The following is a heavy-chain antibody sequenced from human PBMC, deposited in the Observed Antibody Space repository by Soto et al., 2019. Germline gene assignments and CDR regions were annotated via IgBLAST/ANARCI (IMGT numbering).Heavy chain of an antibody. CDR1: GASISSYY. D-gene: IGHD6-13*01. Sequence: NPSETLSLTCTVSGASISSYYWSWIRQPPGEGLEWIGYIYYSGSTNYNPSLKSRVTISVDTSKNQFSLKVSSVTATDTAVYYCAKDDRRSSWLPADYWGQGTPVTVSS. CDR3: AKDDRRSSWLPADY. V-gene: IGHV4-59*01. J-gene: IGHJ4*02. CDR2: IYYSGST.